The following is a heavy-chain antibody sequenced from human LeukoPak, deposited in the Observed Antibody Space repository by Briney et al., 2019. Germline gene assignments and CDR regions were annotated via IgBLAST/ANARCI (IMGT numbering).Heavy chain of an antibody. CDR1: GGSISSYY. J-gene: IGHJ2*01. CDR2: IYSSGST. D-gene: IGHD6-25*01. Sequence: SETLSLTCTVSGGSISSYYGSWIRQPPGKGLEWIGYIYSSGSTSYNPSLKSRVTISVDTSKNQFSLKMSSVTAADTAVYYCARYLAAGYFDLWGRGTLVTVSS. CDR3: ARYLAAGYFDL. V-gene: IGHV4-59*08.